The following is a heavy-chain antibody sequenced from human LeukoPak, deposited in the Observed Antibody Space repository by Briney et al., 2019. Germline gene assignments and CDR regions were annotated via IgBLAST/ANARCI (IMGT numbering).Heavy chain of an antibody. Sequence: ASVKVSCKASGYTFTGDYIHWVRQAPGQGLEWMGWINCNSGATNPAPNFQGRVTMTRDTSISTTYMELSRLTSDDTAVYYCAILSYDISGAWGQGTLVTVSS. D-gene: IGHD3-22*01. CDR2: INCNSGAT. J-gene: IGHJ5*02. CDR1: GYTFTGDY. CDR3: AILSYDISGA. V-gene: IGHV1-2*02.